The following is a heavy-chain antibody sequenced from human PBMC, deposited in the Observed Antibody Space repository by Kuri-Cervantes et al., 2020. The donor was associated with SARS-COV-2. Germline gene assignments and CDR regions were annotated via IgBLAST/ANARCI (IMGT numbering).Heavy chain of an antibody. V-gene: IGHV4-61*10. D-gene: IGHD6-13*01. Sequence: SETLSLTCTVSGGSISSGSYYWSWIRQPAGKGLEWIGYIYTSGSTNYNPPLKSRDTISVATSKNQFSLELNSVTAADTAVYYCARDGYSSSWNYFDSWGQGTLVTVSS. J-gene: IGHJ4*02. CDR3: ARDGYSSSWNYFDS. CDR2: IYTSGST. CDR1: GGSISSGSYY.